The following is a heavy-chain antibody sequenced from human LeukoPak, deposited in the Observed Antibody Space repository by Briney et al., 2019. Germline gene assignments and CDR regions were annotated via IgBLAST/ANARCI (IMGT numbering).Heavy chain of an antibody. CDR3: AQRQGPTSGSYDYFDP. CDR1: GGSISGNY. V-gene: IGHV4-4*09. CDR2: IHSSGYT. D-gene: IGHD1-26*01. Sequence: SETLSLTCTVSGGSISGNYWSWIRQPPGQGLEWIAYIHSSGYTNYNPYLQRRVTISVDTSKNQFSLKVASVTAADSAIYYCAQRQGPTSGSYDYFDPWGPGAPVTVSS. J-gene: IGHJ5*02.